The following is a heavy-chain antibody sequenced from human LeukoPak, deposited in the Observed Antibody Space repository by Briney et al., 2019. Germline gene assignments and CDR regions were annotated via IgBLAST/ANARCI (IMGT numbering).Heavy chain of an antibody. CDR1: GGSISNYY. J-gene: IGHJ3*02. D-gene: IGHD3-9*01. Sequence: SETLSLTCTVSGGSISNYYWSWIRQPPGKGLEWIGEINHSGSTNYNPSLKSRVTISVDTSKNQFSLKLSSVTAADTAVYYCARGPSSLRYFDWLLSEGDAFDIWGQGTMVTVSS. V-gene: IGHV4-34*01. CDR3: ARGPSSLRYFDWLLSEGDAFDI. CDR2: INHSGST.